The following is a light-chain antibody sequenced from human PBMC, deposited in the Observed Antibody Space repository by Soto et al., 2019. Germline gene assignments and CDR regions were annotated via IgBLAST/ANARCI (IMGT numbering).Light chain of an antibody. Sequence: IVMTQSPATLSVSPGERATLSCRAGQSIDSKLAWYQQRPGQAPRLLIYAASTRATGIPARFSGSRSGTEFTLTISGLQSEDFGVYYCQQYKSWRTFGQGTNVEIK. V-gene: IGKV3-15*01. CDR2: AAS. J-gene: IGKJ1*01. CDR3: QQYKSWRT. CDR1: QSIDSK.